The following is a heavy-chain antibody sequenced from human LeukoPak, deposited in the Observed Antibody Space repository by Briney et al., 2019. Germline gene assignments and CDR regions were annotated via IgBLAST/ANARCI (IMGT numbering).Heavy chain of an antibody. CDR1: GGSISSHY. CDR3: ARANYGGNAIYYYYYMDV. D-gene: IGHD4-23*01. Sequence: SETLSLTCTVSGGSISSHYWSWIRQPPGKGLEWIGYIYYSGSTNYNPSLKSRVTISVDTSKNQFSLKLSSVTAADTAVYYCARANYGGNAIYYYYYMDVWGKGTTVTVSS. CDR2: IYYSGST. J-gene: IGHJ6*03. V-gene: IGHV4-59*11.